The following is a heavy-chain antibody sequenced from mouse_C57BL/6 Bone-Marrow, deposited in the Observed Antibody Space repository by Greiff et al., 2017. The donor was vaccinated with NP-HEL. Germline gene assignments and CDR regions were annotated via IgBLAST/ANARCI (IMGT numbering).Heavy chain of an antibody. D-gene: IGHD2-2*01. CDR1: GFNIKDYY. CDR3: ARGLWLRREFAY. V-gene: IGHV14-2*01. CDR2: IDPEDGET. Sequence: VQLKQSGAELVKPGASVKLSCTASGFNIKDYYMHWAKQRTEQGLEWIGRIDPEDGETKYAPKFQGKATITADTSSNTAYLQLSSLTSEDTAVYYCARGLWLRREFAYWGQGTLVTVSA. J-gene: IGHJ3*01.